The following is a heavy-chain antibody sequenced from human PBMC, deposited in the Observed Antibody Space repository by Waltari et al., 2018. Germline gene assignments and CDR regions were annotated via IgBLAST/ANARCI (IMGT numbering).Heavy chain of an antibody. CDR1: GFSLSDGRIG. CDR2: IYSNDEK. D-gene: IGHD3-10*01. CDR3: ARIPSAYSFGTGSYCDY. J-gene: IGHJ4*01. V-gene: IGHV2-26*01. Sequence: QVTLKESGPVLMKPTETLTLPCPASGFSLSDGRIGVGWIRQPPGQTLEWLAHIYSNDEKSYSTSLNNRLTISTDTSRSQRVLSVANMDRVDTAISFCARIPSAYSFGTGSYCDYGGYGTLVTVS.